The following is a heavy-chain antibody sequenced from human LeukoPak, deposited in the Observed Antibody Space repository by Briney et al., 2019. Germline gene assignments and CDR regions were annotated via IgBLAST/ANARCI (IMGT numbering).Heavy chain of an antibody. Sequence: GGSLRLSCAASGFTFSTYGMNWVRQAPGKGLEWVSSISSGSSYIYYADSVKGRFTISRDNAKNSLYLQMNSLRAEDTAVYYCARXTKQLXDAFDIWGQGXMXXXSS. CDR3: ARXTKQLXDAFDI. CDR2: ISSGSSYI. CDR1: GFTFSTYG. V-gene: IGHV3-21*01. D-gene: IGHD6-6*01. J-gene: IGHJ3*02.